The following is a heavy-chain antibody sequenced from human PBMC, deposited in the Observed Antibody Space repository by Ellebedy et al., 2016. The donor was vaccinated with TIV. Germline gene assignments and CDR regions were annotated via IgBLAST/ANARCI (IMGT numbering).Heavy chain of an antibody. CDR3: AKVPVGFCSTPNCFYFDY. Sequence: PGGSLRLSCATSGFTFSSYTMHWVRQAPGKGLEWVAALSYDGSDEYYADSVQGRFTISRDSSKKTLYLQMSSLRPEDTAVYFCAKVPVGFCSTPNCFYFDYWGQGTLLTVSS. CDR1: GFTFSSYT. CDR2: LSYDGSDE. V-gene: IGHV3-30*18. J-gene: IGHJ4*02. D-gene: IGHD2-2*01.